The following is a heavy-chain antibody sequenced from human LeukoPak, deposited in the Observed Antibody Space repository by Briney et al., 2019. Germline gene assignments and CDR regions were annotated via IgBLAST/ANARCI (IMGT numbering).Heavy chain of an antibody. V-gene: IGHV1-69*02. CDR2: IIPILGIA. Sequence: GASVKVSCKASGYTFTGYYMHWVRQAPGQGLEWMGRIIPILGIANYAQKFQGRVTITADESTSTAYMELSSLRSEDTAVYYCASFEMATIFGLDYWGQGTLVTVSS. CDR3: ASFEMATIFGLDY. J-gene: IGHJ4*02. D-gene: IGHD5-24*01. CDR1: GYTFTGYY.